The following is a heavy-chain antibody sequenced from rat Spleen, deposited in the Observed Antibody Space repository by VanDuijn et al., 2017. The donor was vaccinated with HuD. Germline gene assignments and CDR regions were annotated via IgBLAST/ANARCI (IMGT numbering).Heavy chain of an antibody. J-gene: IGHJ1*01. D-gene: IGHD1-4*01. CDR1: GFTFSDYY. V-gene: IGHV5-29*01. Sequence: EVQLVESDGGLVQPGRSLKLSCAASGFTFSDYYMAWVCQAPTKGLEWVTTISSDGGRNFYRDSVKGRFTISRDNAKSTLYLQMDSLRSEDTATYYCARQWLTGSHWYFDFWGPGTMVAVSS. CDR3: ARQWLTGSHWYFDF. CDR2: ISSDGGRN.